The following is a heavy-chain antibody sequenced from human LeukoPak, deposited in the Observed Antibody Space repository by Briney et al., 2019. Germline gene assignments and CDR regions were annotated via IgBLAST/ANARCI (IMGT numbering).Heavy chain of an antibody. V-gene: IGHV1-24*01. J-gene: IGHJ4*02. D-gene: IGHD5-18*01. CDR1: GYTLTELS. CDR2: FDPEDGET. CDR3: ATEAYSYGYGTLNY. Sequence: ASVKVSCKVSGYTLTELSMHWVRQAPGKGLEGMGGFDPEDGETIYAQKFQGRVTMTEDTSTDTAYMELSSLRSEDTAVYYCATEAYSYGYGTLNYWGQGTLVTVSS.